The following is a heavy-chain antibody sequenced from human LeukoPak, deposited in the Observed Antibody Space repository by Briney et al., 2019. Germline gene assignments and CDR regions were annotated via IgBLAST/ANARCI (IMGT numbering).Heavy chain of an antibody. V-gene: IGHV4-4*07. CDR3: ARDMNTSVDPSGPFDN. D-gene: IGHD2-15*01. Sequence: PSETLSLTCTVSGGSISSHYWSWIRQPAGKGLEWIGRIYAGATNYNPSLKSRVTMSVDTSKNQFSLKLSSVTAADTAVYYCARDMNTSVDPSGPFDNWGQGSLVTVSS. CDR1: GGSISSHY. CDR2: IYAGAT. J-gene: IGHJ4*02.